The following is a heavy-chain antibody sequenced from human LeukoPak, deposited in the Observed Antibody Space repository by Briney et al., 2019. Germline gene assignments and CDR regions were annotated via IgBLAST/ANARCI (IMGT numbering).Heavy chain of an antibody. V-gene: IGHV3-23*01. D-gene: IGHD2-2*02. Sequence: PGGSLRLSCAASGFTFSSYAMSWVRQAPGKGLEWVSAISGSGGSTYYADSVKGRFTISRDNSKNTLYLQMNSLRAEDTAVYYCARGSLDIVVVPAAILSGDDYWGQGTLSPSPQ. CDR3: ARGSLDIVVVPAAILSGDDY. CDR1: GFTFSSYA. CDR2: ISGSGGST. J-gene: IGHJ4*02.